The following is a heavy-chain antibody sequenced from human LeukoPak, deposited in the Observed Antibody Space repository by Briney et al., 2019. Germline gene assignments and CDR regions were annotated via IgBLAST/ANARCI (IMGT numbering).Heavy chain of an antibody. Sequence: SGTLSLTCAVSGDSISSSQWWSWVRQPPGKGLEWIGEIYHSGSTNYNPSLKSRVTISVDKSKNQFSLKLNSVTAADTAVYYCARVAAGIGFFQHWGQGTLVTVSS. V-gene: IGHV4-4*02. D-gene: IGHD6-13*01. J-gene: IGHJ1*01. CDR3: ARVAAGIGFFQH. CDR1: GDSISSSQW. CDR2: IYHSGST.